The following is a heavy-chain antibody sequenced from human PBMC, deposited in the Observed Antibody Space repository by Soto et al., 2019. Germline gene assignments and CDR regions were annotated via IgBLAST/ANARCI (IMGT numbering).Heavy chain of an antibody. CDR1: GFTFSSYA. Sequence: SLRLSCAASGFTFSSYAMSWVRQAPGKGLEWVSAISGSGGSTYYADSVKGRFTISRDNSKNTLYLQMNSLRAEDTAVYYCAKGYSSSSYYYYYGMDVWGQGTTVTVSS. D-gene: IGHD6-6*01. V-gene: IGHV3-23*01. CDR2: ISGSGGST. J-gene: IGHJ6*02. CDR3: AKGYSSSSYYYYYGMDV.